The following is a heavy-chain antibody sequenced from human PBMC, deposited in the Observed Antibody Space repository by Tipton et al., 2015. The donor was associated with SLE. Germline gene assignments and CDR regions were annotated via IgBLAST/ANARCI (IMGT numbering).Heavy chain of an antibody. D-gene: IGHD6-6*01. CDR2: INHSGST. CDR3: ARGEARSYIAARLGFDY. Sequence: TLSLTCTVSGGSISSGDYYWSWIRQPPGKGLEWSGEINHSGSTNYNPSLKSRVTISVDTSKNQFSLKLSSVTAADTAVYYCARGEARSYIAARLGFDYWGQGTLVTVSS. V-gene: IGHV4-39*07. J-gene: IGHJ4*02. CDR1: GGSISSGDYY.